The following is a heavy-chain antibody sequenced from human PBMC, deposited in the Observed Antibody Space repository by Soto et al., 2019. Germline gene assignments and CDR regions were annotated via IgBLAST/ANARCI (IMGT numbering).Heavy chain of an antibody. V-gene: IGHV4-59*12. CDR1: GGSISSYY. CDR2: IYYSGST. J-gene: IGHJ5*02. Sequence: SETLSLTCTVSGGSISSYYWSWIRQPPGKGLEWIGYIYYSGSTNYNPSLKSRVTISVDTSKNQFSLKLSSVTAADTAVYYCAREMVPAAKRIFGPWGQGTLVTVSS. CDR3: AREMVPAAKRIFGP. D-gene: IGHD2-2*01.